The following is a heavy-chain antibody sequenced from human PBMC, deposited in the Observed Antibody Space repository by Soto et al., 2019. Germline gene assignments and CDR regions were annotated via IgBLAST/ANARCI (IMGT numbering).Heavy chain of an antibody. CDR2: ISAYNGNT. V-gene: IGHV1-18*01. CDR1: GYTFTSYG. CDR3: ARVEHCSSNSCPKYYYGMDV. J-gene: IGHJ6*02. D-gene: IGHD2-2*01. Sequence: ASVKVSCKASGYTFTSYGISWVRQAPGQGLEWMGWISAYNGNTNYAQKLQGRVTMTTDTSTSTAYMELRSLRSDDTAVYYCARVEHCSSNSCPKYYYGMDVWGQGTTVPVPS.